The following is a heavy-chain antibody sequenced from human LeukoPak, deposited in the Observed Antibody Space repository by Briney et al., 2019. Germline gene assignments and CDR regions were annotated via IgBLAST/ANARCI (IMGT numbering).Heavy chain of an antibody. Sequence: PSETLSLTCTVSGGSISSYYWSWIRQPAGKGLEWIGRIYTSGSTNYNPSLKSRVTISVDKSKNQFSLKLSSVTAADTAVYYCARDLYTSGSSHYYYYMAVWGNGTTVIVSS. CDR3: ARDLYTSGSSHYYYYMAV. D-gene: IGHD3-10*01. CDR1: GGSISSYY. V-gene: IGHV4-4*07. CDR2: IYTSGST. J-gene: IGHJ6*03.